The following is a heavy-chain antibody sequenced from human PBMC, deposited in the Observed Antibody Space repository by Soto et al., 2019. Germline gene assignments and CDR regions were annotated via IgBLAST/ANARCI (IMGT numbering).Heavy chain of an antibody. CDR3: ARGSSNWAYYFDF. V-gene: IGHV3-48*02. J-gene: IGHJ4*02. D-gene: IGHD6-13*01. CDR1: GFTFSSYS. CDR2: ITSSGTTV. Sequence: GGSLRLSCAASGFTFSSYSLNWVRQAPGKGLEWVSYITSSGTTVYYADSVRGLFTISRDNAKNSLYLQMNSLRDDDTAVYYCARGSSNWAYYFDFWGQGTLVTVSS.